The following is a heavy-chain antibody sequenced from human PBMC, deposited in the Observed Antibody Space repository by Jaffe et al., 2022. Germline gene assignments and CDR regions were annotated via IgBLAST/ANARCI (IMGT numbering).Heavy chain of an antibody. J-gene: IGHJ4*02. Sequence: EVQLVESGGGLVQPGGSLRLSCAASGFTFSSYDMHWVRQATGKGLEWVSAIGTAGDTYYPGSVKGRFTISRENAKNSLYLQMNSLRAGDTAVYYCARAEVGSPRRFLEWSSPYYFDYWGQGTLVTVSS. CDR1: GFTFSSYD. D-gene: IGHD3-3*01. CDR2: IGTAGDT. V-gene: IGHV3-13*01. CDR3: ARAEVGSPRRFLEWSSPYYFDY.